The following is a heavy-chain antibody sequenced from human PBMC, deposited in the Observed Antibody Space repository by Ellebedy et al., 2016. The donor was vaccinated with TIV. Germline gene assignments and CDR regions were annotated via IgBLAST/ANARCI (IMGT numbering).Heavy chain of an antibody. J-gene: IGHJ3*02. V-gene: IGHV4-59*12. CDR2: IYYSGAT. Sequence: MPSETLSLTCTVSGGSISTYYWSWIRQPPGKGLEWIGYIYYSGATNYNPSLKSRVTFSLDTSKNQFSLELRSVTAADTAVYYCARDYRSRFGELLRAFDIWGQGTMVTVSS. D-gene: IGHD3-10*01. CDR1: GGSISTYY. CDR3: ARDYRSRFGELLRAFDI.